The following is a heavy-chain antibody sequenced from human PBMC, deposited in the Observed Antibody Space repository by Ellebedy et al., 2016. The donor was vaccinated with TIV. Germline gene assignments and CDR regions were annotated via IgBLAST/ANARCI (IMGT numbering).Heavy chain of an antibody. V-gene: IGHV4-59*08. D-gene: IGHD5-18*01. CDR2: IYYSGST. Sequence: SETLSLTXTVFGGSISSYYWSWIRQPPGKGLEWIGYIYYSGSTNYNPSLKSRVTISVDTSKNQFSLKLSSVTAADTAVYYCARRRDTAYGMDVWGQGTTVTVSS. CDR3: ARRRDTAYGMDV. CDR1: GGSISSYY. J-gene: IGHJ6*02.